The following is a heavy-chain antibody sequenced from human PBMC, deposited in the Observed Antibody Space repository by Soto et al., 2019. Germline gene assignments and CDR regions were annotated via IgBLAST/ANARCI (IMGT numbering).Heavy chain of an antibody. CDR1: GGTFSSYA. V-gene: IGHV1-69*13. CDR3: AREVGNFYSGSYRDLFDY. J-gene: IGHJ4*02. CDR2: IIPIFGTA. Sequence: SVKVSCKAPGGTFSSYAISWVRQAPGQGLEWMGGIIPIFGTANYAQKFQGRVTITADESTSTAYMELSSLRSEDTAVYYCAREVGNFYSGSYRDLFDYWGQGTLVTVSS. D-gene: IGHD1-26*01.